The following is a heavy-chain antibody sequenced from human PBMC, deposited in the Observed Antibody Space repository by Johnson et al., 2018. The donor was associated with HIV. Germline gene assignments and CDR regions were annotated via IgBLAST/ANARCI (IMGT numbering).Heavy chain of an antibody. Sequence: VQLVESGGGLVQPGRSLRLSCAASGFTFDDYAMHWVRQAPGKGLEWVSGISWNSGSIGYADSVKGRFTISRDIAKNSLYLQMNSLRAEDTALYYCAKDTGAVGVVVVAAITPPAFDIWGQGTMVTVSS. CDR2: ISWNSGSI. CDR1: GFTFDDYA. D-gene: IGHD2-15*01. J-gene: IGHJ3*02. CDR3: AKDTGAVGVVVVAAITPPAFDI. V-gene: IGHV3-9*01.